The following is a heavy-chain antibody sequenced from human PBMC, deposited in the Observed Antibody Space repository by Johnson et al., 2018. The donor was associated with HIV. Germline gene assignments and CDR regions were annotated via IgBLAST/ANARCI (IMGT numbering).Heavy chain of an antibody. J-gene: IGHJ3*02. V-gene: IGHV3-30*04. D-gene: IGHD6-13*01. CDR2: LSYDGSNK. CDR1: GFTFSSYA. Sequence: QVQLVESGGGLVQPGGSLRLSCAVSGFTFSSYAMHWVRQAPGKGLEWVAVLSYDGSNKCYADSVKRRFTISRYNSKNTLYLQMNSLRAEDTAVYYCASFAAAGDAFDIWGQGTMVTVSS. CDR3: ASFAAAGDAFDI.